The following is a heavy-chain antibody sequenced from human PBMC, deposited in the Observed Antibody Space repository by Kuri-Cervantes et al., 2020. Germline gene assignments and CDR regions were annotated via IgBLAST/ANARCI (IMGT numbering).Heavy chain of an antibody. CDR2: IKSKTDGGTT. Sequence: GGSLRLSCTVSGDSVSSYYWSWIRQPPGKGLEWVGRIKSKTDGGTTDYAAPVKGRFTISRDDSKNTLYLQMNSLKTEDTAVHYCTSRVYCSGGSCPNDAFDIWGQGTMVTVSS. V-gene: IGHV3-15*01. CDR3: TSRVYCSGGSCPNDAFDI. CDR1: GDSVSSYY. J-gene: IGHJ3*02. D-gene: IGHD2-15*01.